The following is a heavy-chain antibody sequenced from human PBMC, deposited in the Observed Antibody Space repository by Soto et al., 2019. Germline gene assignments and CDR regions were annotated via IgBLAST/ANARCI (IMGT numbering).Heavy chain of an antibody. CDR3: ARLSEYYYASGRAAPLYVMDV. Sequence: SETLSLTCTVSGGSISSISSYWGWIRQPPGKGLEWIGNVYYSGSTYSNPSLKSRLTISADTSKNQFSLKLSSVTAADTAVYFCARLSEYYYASGRAAPLYVMDVWGQGTTVTVSS. V-gene: IGHV4-39*01. J-gene: IGHJ6*02. CDR1: GGSISSISSY. CDR2: VYYSGST. D-gene: IGHD3-10*01.